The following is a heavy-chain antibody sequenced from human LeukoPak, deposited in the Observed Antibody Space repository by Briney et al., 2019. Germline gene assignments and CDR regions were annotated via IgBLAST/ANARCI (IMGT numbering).Heavy chain of an antibody. CDR2: IFYSGST. D-gene: IGHD3-22*01. V-gene: IGHV4-59*12. J-gene: IGHJ6*02. CDR1: GGSISGYY. Sequence: SETLSLTCTVSGGSISGYYWSWIRQPPGKGLEWIGYIFYSGSTNYNPSLKSRVTISVDTSKNQFSLKLSSVTAADTAVYYCARLQITMIVVVTAFDYYGMDVWGQGTTVTVSS. CDR3: ARLQITMIVVVTAFDYYGMDV.